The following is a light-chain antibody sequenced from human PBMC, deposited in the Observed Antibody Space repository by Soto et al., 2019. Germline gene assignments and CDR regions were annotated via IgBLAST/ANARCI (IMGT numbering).Light chain of an antibody. CDR2: LEGSGSY. CDR1: SGHSSYI. Sequence: QSVLTQSSSASASLGSSVKLTCTLSSGHSSYIIAWHQQQPGKAPRYLMKLEGSGSYNTGSGVPDRFSGSSSGADRYLTITSLQFEDEADYYCETWDSNTYVFGTGTKVTVL. CDR3: ETWDSNTYV. V-gene: IGLV4-60*02. J-gene: IGLJ1*01.